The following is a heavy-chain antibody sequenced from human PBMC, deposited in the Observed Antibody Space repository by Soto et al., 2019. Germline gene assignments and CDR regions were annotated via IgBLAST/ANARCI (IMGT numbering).Heavy chain of an antibody. J-gene: IGHJ4*02. D-gene: IGHD2-15*01. CDR3: ARGGSNCSGGSCYIDY. Sequence: PSETLSLTCTVSGGSISSGDYYWSWIRQPPGKGLEWIGYIYYSGSTYYNPSLKSRVTISVDTSKNQFSLKLSSVTAADTAVYYCARGGSNCSGGSCYIDYWGQGTLVTVSS. V-gene: IGHV4-30-4*01. CDR1: GGSISSGDYY. CDR2: IYYSGST.